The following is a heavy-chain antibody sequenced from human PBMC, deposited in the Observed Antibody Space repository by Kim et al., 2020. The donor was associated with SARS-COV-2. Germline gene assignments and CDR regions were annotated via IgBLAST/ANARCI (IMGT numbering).Heavy chain of an antibody. V-gene: IGHV4-39*01. CDR3: ARGGYSGYDLYWFDP. J-gene: IGHJ5*02. D-gene: IGHD5-12*01. CDR2: IYYSWST. CDR1: GGSISSSSYY. Sequence: SETLSLTCTVSGGSISSSSYYWGWIRQPPGKGLEWIGSIYYSWSTYYNPSLKSRVTISVDTSKNQFSLKLSSVTAADTAVYYCARGGYSGYDLYWFDPWGQGTLVTVSS.